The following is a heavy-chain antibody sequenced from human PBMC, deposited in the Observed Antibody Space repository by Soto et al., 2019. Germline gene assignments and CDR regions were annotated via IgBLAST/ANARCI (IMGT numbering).Heavy chain of an antibody. CDR1: GFTFSGSA. D-gene: IGHD6-6*01. Sequence: EVQLVESGGGLVQPGGSLKLSCAASGFTFSGSAMHWVRQASGKGLEWVGRIRSKANSYATAYAASVKGRFTISRDDSKNTAYLQMNSLKTEDTAVYYCTRDGEGSGSSPYYYGMDVWGQGTTVTVSS. V-gene: IGHV3-73*02. CDR3: TRDGEGSGSSPYYYGMDV. CDR2: IRSKANSYAT. J-gene: IGHJ6*02.